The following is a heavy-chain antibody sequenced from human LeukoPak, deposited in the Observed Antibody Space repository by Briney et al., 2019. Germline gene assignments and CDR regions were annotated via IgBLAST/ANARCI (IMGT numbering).Heavy chain of an antibody. CDR1: GYTFTGYY. Sequence: ASVKVSCKASGYTFTGYYMHWVRQAPGQGLEWMGWANPNSGGTNYAQKFQGRVTMTRDTSISTAYMELRSLRSDDTAVYYCATGTVGVTIFDYWGQGTLVTVSS. CDR2: ANPNSGGT. D-gene: IGHD1-26*01. J-gene: IGHJ4*02. V-gene: IGHV1-2*02. CDR3: ATGTVGVTIFDY.